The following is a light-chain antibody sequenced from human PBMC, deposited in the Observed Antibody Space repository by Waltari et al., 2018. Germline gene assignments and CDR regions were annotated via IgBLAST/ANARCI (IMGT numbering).Light chain of an antibody. CDR3: SSYTSSSTLYV. J-gene: IGLJ1*01. V-gene: IGLV2-14*01. CDR2: EVS. CDR1: SSDVGVYHS. Sequence: QSALNQPASVSWSPGQSLTISSPGTSSDVGVYHSVSGYQQHPGKAPKLMIYEVSNRPSGVSNRFSGSKSGNTASLTISGLQAEDEADYYCSSYTSSSTLYVFGTGTKVTVL.